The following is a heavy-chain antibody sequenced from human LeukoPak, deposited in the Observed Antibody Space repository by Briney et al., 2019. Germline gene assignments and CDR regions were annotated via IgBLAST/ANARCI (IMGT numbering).Heavy chain of an antibody. D-gene: IGHD5-18*01. V-gene: IGHV3-30*02. CDR1: GFTFSSYG. J-gene: IGHJ4*02. CDR3: AKDLSYGRGGFDY. CDR2: IRYDGSNK. Sequence: GGSLRLSXAASGFTFSSYGMHWVRQAPGKGLEWVAFIRYDGSNKYYADSVKGRFTISRDNSKNTLYLQMNSLRAEDTAVYYCAKDLSYGRGGFDYWGQGTLVTVSS.